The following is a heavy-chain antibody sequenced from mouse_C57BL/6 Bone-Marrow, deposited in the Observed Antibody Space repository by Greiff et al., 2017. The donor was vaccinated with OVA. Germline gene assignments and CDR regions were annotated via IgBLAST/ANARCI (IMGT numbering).Heavy chain of an antibody. CDR3: TRYDYDVGYFDY. CDR2: IRNKANNHAT. Sequence: EVQRVESGGGLVQPGGSMKLSCAASGFTFSDAWMDWVRQSPEKGLEWVAEIRNKANNHATYYAESVKGRFTISRDDSKSSVYLQMNSLRAEDTGIYYCTRYDYDVGYFDYWGQGTTLTVSS. D-gene: IGHD2-4*01. CDR1: GFTFSDAW. J-gene: IGHJ2*01. V-gene: IGHV6-6*01.